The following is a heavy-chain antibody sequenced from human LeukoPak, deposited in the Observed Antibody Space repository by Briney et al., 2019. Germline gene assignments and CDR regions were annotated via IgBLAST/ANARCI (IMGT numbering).Heavy chain of an antibody. CDR3: ARDYYDSSGFLGNDY. J-gene: IGHJ4*02. CDR2: TSAYDGNT. V-gene: IGHV1-18*01. CDR1: GYTFTSYG. D-gene: IGHD3-22*01. Sequence: ASVKVSCKASGYTFTSYGISWVRQAPGQGLEWMGWTSAYDGNTNYAQKLQGRVTMTTDTSTSTAYMELRSLRSDDTAVYYCARDYYDSSGFLGNDYWGQGTLVTVSS.